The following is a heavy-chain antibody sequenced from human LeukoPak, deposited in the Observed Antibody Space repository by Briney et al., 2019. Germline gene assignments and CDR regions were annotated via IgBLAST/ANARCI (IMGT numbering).Heavy chain of an antibody. CDR1: GFAFSTFP. J-gene: IGHJ6*03. Sequence: GGSLRLSCVASGFAFSTFPMSWVRQAPGKGLEWVSYISSSSSTIYYADSVKGRFTISRDNAKNSLYLQMNSLRAEDTAVYYCAREIAPIASAAPYYYYYMDVWGKGTTVTVSS. CDR2: ISSSSSTI. CDR3: AREIAPIASAAPYYYYYMDV. V-gene: IGHV3-48*01. D-gene: IGHD2-2*01.